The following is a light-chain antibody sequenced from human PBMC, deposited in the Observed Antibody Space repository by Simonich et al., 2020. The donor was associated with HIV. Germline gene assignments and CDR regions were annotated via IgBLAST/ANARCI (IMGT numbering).Light chain of an antibody. CDR1: SSDVGGDHY. J-gene: IGLJ2*01. V-gene: IGLV2-14*01. CDR2: EVS. CDR3: SSYTSSSSVV. Sequence: QSALTQPASVSGSPGQSITISCTGTSSDVGGDHYVSWYQQHPGKAPKLMIYEVSKRPSGVSNRFSGSKSGNTASLTISGLQAEDEGDYSCSSYTSSSSVVFGGGTKLTVL.